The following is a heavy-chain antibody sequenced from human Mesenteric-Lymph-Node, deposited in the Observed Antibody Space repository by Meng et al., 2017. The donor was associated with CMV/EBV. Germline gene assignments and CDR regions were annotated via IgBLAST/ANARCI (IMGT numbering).Heavy chain of an antibody. CDR2: IYYSGST. Sequence: SETLSLTCTVSGGSISSYYWSWIRQPAGKGLEWIGSIYYSGSTYYNPSLKSRVTISVDTSKNQFSLKLSSVTAADTAVYYCARGGFFGLVLGGMDVWGQGTTVTVSS. V-gene: IGHV4-4*07. D-gene: IGHD6-6*01. CDR1: GGSISSYY. CDR3: ARGGFFGLVLGGMDV. J-gene: IGHJ6*02.